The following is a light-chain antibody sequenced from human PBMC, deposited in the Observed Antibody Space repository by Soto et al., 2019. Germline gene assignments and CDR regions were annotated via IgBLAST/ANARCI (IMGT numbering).Light chain of an antibody. CDR2: AAS. Sequence: IQITQSPSALSGSLGDRVTLTFQASHDIRDYLNWYQQKPGKPPKLLIYAASNLQTGVPSRFSGSGSGTDFTLTISSLQTEDFATYFCHQYDSLPHTFGPGTKVDIK. V-gene: IGKV1-33*01. J-gene: IGKJ3*01. CDR1: HDIRDY. CDR3: HQYDSLPHT.